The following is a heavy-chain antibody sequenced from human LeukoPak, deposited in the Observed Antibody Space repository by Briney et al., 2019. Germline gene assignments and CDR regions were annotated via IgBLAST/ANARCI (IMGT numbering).Heavy chain of an antibody. D-gene: IGHD2-15*01. CDR3: EKDSHLDV. CDR1: GGSISGTDLY. CDR2: IHSSGNS. V-gene: IGHV4-39*01. Sequence: SETLSLICTVSGGSISGTDLYWGWIRQLPGEGLEWIGNIHSSGNSFCNPSLKSRVTISVDTSKNQFSLKLSSVTAADTAVYYCEKDSHLDVWGQGTTVTVSS. J-gene: IGHJ6*02.